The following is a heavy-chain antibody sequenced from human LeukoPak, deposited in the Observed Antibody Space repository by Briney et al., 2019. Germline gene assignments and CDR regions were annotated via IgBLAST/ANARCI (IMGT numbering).Heavy chain of an antibody. Sequence: ASVRVSCKASGYTFTSYDINWVRQATGQGLEWMGWMNPNSGNTGYAQKFQGRVTMTRNTSISTAYMELSSLGSEDTAVYYCARGVDLSPTYYYDSSGYYYHYYYGMDVWGQGTTVTVSS. D-gene: IGHD3-22*01. V-gene: IGHV1-8*01. CDR3: ARGVDLSPTYYYDSSGYYYHYYYGMDV. CDR1: GYTFTSYD. CDR2: MNPNSGNT. J-gene: IGHJ6*02.